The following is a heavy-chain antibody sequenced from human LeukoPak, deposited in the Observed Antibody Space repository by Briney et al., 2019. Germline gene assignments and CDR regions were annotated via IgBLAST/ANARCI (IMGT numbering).Heavy chain of an antibody. CDR3: AKSRYSSSWYYFDY. V-gene: IGHV3-23*01. CDR1: GFTFSSYA. Sequence: GSLRLSCAAPGFTFSSYAMSWVRQAPGKGLEWVSAFSGSGGSTYYADSVKGRFTISRDNSKNTLYLQMNSLRAEDTAVYYCAKSRYSSSWYYFDYWGQGTLVTVSS. CDR2: FSGSGGST. D-gene: IGHD6-13*01. J-gene: IGHJ4*02.